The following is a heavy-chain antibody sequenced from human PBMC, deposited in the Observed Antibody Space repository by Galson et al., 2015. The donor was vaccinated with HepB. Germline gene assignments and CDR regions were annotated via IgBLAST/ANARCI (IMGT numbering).Heavy chain of an antibody. J-gene: IGHJ6*02. CDR3: ARQPPNCGGDCYNSYYYYGMDV. CDR1: GGSISSSSYY. V-gene: IGHV4-39*01. D-gene: IGHD2-21*02. CDR2: IYYSGST. Sequence: TLSLTCTVSGGSISSSSYYWGWIRQPPGKGLEWIGSIYYSGSTYYNPSLKSRVTISVDTSKNQFSLKLSSVTAADTAVYYCARQPPNCGGDCYNSYYYYGMDVWGQGTTVTVSS.